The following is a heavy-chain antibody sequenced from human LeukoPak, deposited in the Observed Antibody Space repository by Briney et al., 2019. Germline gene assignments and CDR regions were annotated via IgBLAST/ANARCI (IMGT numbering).Heavy chain of an antibody. D-gene: IGHD3-16*01. Sequence: GGSLRLSCAASGFTFDDYGMSWVRQVPGKGLEWVSDINWNGGSTGYADSVKGRFTISRDNAKNSLYLQMNSLTAEDTAIYYCARASWVSSTDAVRWGQGTLVTVSS. V-gene: IGHV3-20*04. CDR1: GFTFDDYG. CDR2: INWNGGST. J-gene: IGHJ4*02. CDR3: ARASWVSSTDAVR.